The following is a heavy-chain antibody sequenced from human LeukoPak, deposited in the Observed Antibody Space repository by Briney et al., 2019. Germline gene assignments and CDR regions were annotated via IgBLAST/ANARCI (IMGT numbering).Heavy chain of an antibody. V-gene: IGHV3-74*01. CDR3: ARGYYYMDV. Sequence: GGPLRLSCAASGFTFSTYWMHWVRQAPGKGLVWVSRISYDGINTNYADSVKGRFTISRDNAKNTLYLQMNSLRAEDTAVYYCARGYYYMDVWGKGTTVTISS. J-gene: IGHJ6*03. CDR2: ISYDGINT. CDR1: GFTFSTYW.